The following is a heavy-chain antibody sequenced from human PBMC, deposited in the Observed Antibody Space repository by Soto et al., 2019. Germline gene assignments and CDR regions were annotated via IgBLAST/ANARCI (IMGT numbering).Heavy chain of an antibody. D-gene: IGHD2-21*02. CDR3: ARSIVVVTALDY. CDR2: INAGNGNT. CDR1: GYPFTSYA. J-gene: IGHJ4*02. V-gene: IGHV1-3*05. Sequence: QVQLVQSGAEEKKPGASVKVSCKACGYPFTSYAIHWVRQAPGQRLEWMGGINAGNGNTKYSQKFQGRVTITRDTSASTAYMELSSLRSEDTAVYYCARSIVVVTALDYWGQGTLVTASS.